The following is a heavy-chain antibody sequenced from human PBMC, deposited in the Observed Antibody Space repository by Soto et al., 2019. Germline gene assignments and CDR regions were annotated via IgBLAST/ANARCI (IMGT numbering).Heavy chain of an antibody. CDR2: IASDGKDK. Sequence: GGSLRLSCAASGFTFSSYALHWVRQAPGKGLEWLAVIASDGKDKHHADSVKGRFTISRDNSKSTLYLQMNSLRAEDTAVYFCAKDGTKPAAGYYFGNWGQGT. CDR1: GFTFSSYA. D-gene: IGHD6-13*01. CDR3: AKDGTKPAAGYYFGN. J-gene: IGHJ4*02. V-gene: IGHV3-30*18.